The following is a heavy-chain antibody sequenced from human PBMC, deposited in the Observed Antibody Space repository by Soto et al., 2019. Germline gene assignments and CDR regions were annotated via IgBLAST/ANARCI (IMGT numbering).Heavy chain of an antibody. V-gene: IGHV3-21*01. CDR1: GFTFSSYS. J-gene: IGHJ4*02. Sequence: PGGSLRLSCAASGFTFSSYSMNWVRQAPGKGLEWVSFISSSSSYIYYADSVKGRFTISRDNAKNSLYLQMNSLRAEDTAVYYCARDLRGGWDSDYDILWDPFDYWGQGTLVTVSS. CDR3: ARDLRGGWDSDYDILWDPFDY. CDR2: ISSSSSYI. D-gene: IGHD3-9*01.